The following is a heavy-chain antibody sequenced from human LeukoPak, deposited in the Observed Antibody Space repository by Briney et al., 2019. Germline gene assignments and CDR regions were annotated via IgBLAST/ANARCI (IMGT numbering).Heavy chain of an antibody. V-gene: IGHV4-4*02. CDR2: IYHSGST. J-gene: IGHJ6*04. CDR3: ARVPWDIVVVPAASRPTYYYYGMDV. Sequence: SETLSLTCAVSGGSISSSNWWSWVRQPPGQGLECIGEIYHSGSTTYNPSLKSRVSISVDKSKNQFSLKLSSVTAADTAVYYCARVPWDIVVVPAASRPTYYYYGMDVWGKGTTVTVSS. D-gene: IGHD2-2*01. CDR1: GGSISSSNW.